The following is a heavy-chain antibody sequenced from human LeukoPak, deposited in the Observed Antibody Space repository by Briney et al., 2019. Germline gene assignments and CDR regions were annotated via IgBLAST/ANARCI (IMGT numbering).Heavy chain of an antibody. D-gene: IGHD6-13*01. V-gene: IGHV3-23*01. CDR1: GFTFSSYA. J-gene: IGHJ3*02. CDR2: ISNGGGRST. Sequence: GGSLRLSCAASGFTFSSYAMSWVRQAPGEGVEWVSAISNGGGRSTYYADSVKGRVTISRDNSKNTLYLQMNSLRAEDTALYYCARRIATGGRGFDTWGQGTMVTVSS. CDR3: ARRIATGGRGFDT.